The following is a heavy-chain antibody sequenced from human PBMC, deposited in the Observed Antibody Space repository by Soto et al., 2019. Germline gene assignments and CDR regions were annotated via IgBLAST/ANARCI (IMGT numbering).Heavy chain of an antibody. V-gene: IGHV3-48*02. CDR3: ARDVYYVLSGLSDSFDV. Sequence: LRLSCAASGFTFSGYSMKWFRQAAGKGLEWVSYITTSSSPTYYADSVQGRFTISRDNVKNSLYLQMNSLRDEDTAVYYCARDVYYVLSGLSDSFDVWGQGTQVTV. CDR1: GFTFSGYS. CDR2: ITTSSSPT. J-gene: IGHJ3*01. D-gene: IGHD3-3*01.